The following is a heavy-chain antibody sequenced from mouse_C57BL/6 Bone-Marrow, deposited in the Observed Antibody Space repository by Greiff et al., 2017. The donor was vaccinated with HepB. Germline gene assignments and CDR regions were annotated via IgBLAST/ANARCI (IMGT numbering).Heavy chain of an antibody. Sequence: LMESGPGLVKPSQSLSLTCSVTGYSITSGYYWNWIRQFPGNKLEWMGYISYDGSNNYNPSLKNRISITRDTSKNQFFLKLNSVTTEDTATYYCARDVERTFAYWGQGTLVTVSA. V-gene: IGHV3-6*01. CDR1: GYSITSGYY. CDR3: ARDVERTFAY. CDR2: ISYDGSN. J-gene: IGHJ3*01.